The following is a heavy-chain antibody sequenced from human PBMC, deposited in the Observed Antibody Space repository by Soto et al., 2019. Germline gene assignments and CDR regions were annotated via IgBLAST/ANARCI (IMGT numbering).Heavy chain of an antibody. CDR1: GYTFTSYG. D-gene: IGHD2-2*01. J-gene: IGHJ6*02. V-gene: IGHV1-18*01. CDR2: ISAYNGNT. CDR3: ATDLAATYQLLIKETYGMDV. Sequence: ASVKVSCKASGYTFTSYGISWVRQAPGQGPEWMGWISAYNGNTNYAQKLQGRVTMTTDTSTSTAYMELRSLRSDDTAVYYCATDLAATYQLLIKETYGMDVWGQGTTVTVSS.